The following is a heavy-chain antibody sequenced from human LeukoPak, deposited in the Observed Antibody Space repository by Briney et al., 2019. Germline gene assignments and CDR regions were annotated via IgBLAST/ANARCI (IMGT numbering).Heavy chain of an antibody. CDR2: INHSGST. CDR3: ARDYYGSGSPNWFDP. J-gene: IGHJ5*02. D-gene: IGHD3-10*01. V-gene: IGHV4-34*01. Sequence: GSLRLSCEASGFTFSTFAMIWVRQPPGKGLEWVGEINHSGSTNYNPSLKSRVTISVDTSKNQFSLKLSSVTAADTAVYYCARDYYGSGSPNWFDPWGQGTLVTVSS. CDR1: GFTFSTFA.